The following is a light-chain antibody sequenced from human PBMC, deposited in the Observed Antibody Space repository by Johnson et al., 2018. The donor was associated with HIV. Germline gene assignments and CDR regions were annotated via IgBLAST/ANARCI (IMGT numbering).Light chain of an antibody. J-gene: IGLJ1*01. CDR3: GTLDSSLSAYV. Sequence: SVLTQPPSVSAAPGQKVTISCSGSSSNIGNNYVSWYQQLPGTAPKLLIYENNKRPSGIPDRFSGSKSGTSATLGITGLQTGDEADYYCGTLDSSLSAYVFWNGTQVP. CDR1: SSNIGNNY. CDR2: ENN. V-gene: IGLV1-51*02.